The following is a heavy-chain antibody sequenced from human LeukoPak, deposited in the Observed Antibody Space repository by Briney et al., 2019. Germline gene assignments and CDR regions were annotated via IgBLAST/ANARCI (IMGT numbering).Heavy chain of an antibody. D-gene: IGHD3-3*01. CDR2: IRYDGSNK. V-gene: IGHV3-30*02. CDR3: AKESQGPPGAASNYDFWSDLDY. CDR1: GFTFSSYG. Sequence: PGGSLRLSCAASGFTFSSYGMHWVRQAPGKGLEWVAFIRYDGSNKYYADSVKGRFTISRDNSKNTLYLQMNSLRAEDTAVYYCAKESQGPPGAASNYDFWSDLDYWGQGTLVTVSS. J-gene: IGHJ4*02.